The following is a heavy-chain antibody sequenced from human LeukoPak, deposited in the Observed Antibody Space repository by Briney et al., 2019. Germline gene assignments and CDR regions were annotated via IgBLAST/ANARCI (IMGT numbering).Heavy chain of an antibody. CDR3: ARDLPTYCGGDCSAY. CDR1: GFTFSSYW. V-gene: IGHV3-7*01. Sequence: PGGSQRLSCAASGFTFSSYWVNWVRQAPGKGLEWVANIKQDGSEKYYVDSVKGRFTISRDNAKNSLYLQMNSLRAEDTAVYYCARDLPTYCGGDCSAYWGQGTLVTVSS. CDR2: IKQDGSEK. D-gene: IGHD2-21*01. J-gene: IGHJ4*02.